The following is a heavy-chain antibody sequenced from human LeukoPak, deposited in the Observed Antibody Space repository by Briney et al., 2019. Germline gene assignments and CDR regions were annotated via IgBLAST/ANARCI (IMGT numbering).Heavy chain of an antibody. CDR3: ARLHRALLNGMDV. J-gene: IGHJ6*02. Sequence: GGSLRLSCGASVFTFRSYDVHGVRQATGKGLEWVSAIGIGGDTYYAGSVKGRFTISRENAKNSLYLQMNSLSAGDTAVYYCARLHRALLNGMDVGGQGTTVTVSS. V-gene: IGHV3-13*04. CDR1: VFTFRSYD. D-gene: IGHD3-3*02. CDR2: IGIGGDT.